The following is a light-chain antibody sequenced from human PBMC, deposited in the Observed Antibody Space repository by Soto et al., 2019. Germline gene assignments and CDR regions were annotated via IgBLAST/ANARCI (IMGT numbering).Light chain of an antibody. V-gene: IGKV1-9*01. J-gene: IGKJ5*01. CDR1: QCISSY. Sequence: IELTQSPSALSSCGGYRFTSRFRASQCISSYLAWYQQKPGKAPKLLIYAASTLQSGVPSRFSGSGSGTDFTLTISSLQPEDFATYYCQQLNSYPITFGQGTRLEI. CDR3: QQLNSYPIT. CDR2: AAS.